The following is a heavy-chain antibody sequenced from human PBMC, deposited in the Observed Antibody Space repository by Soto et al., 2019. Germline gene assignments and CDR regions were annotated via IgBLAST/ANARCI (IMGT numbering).Heavy chain of an antibody. J-gene: IGHJ6*02. D-gene: IGHD3-22*01. Sequence: VQLVESGGGVVQPGRSLRLSCAASGFTFSSYDMHWVRQAPGKGLEWVSSTSGSGGDVYHAGSVKGRFTISRDNSKNTLYLQMNSLRAEDTAIYYCAKGWLYGAGMGVWGQGTTVTVSS. CDR1: GFTFSSYD. V-gene: IGHV3-23*04. CDR3: AKGWLYGAGMGV. CDR2: TSGSGGDV.